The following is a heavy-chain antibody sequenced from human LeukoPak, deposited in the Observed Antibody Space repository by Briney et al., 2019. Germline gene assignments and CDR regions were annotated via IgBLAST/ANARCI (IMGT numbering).Heavy chain of an antibody. CDR3: ARDRGSYFHDAFDV. CDR1: GYTFTGYY. CDR2: INPNSGGT. Sequence: ASVKDSCKASGYTFTGYYIYWVRQAPGQGFEWMGWINPNSGGTNYAQKFQGRVTMTRDTSISTAYMELSGLKSDDTAVYYCARDRGSYFHDAFDVWGQGTMVTVSS. D-gene: IGHD1-26*01. V-gene: IGHV1-2*02. J-gene: IGHJ3*01.